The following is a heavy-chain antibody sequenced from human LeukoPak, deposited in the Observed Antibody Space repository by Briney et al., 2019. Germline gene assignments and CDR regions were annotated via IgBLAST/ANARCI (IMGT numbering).Heavy chain of an antibody. J-gene: IGHJ5*02. CDR1: GGSISGSSYY. D-gene: IGHD1-26*01. CDR3: ARHSSFFSPLYP. V-gene: IGHV4-39*01. CDR2: IYYSGST. Sequence: PSETLSPTCAVSGGSISGSSYYWGWIRQPPGKGLEWIWSIYYSGSTYYNPSLKSRLTISVDTSKNQFSLKLSSVTAADAAVYYCARHSSFFSPLYPWGQGTLVTVSS.